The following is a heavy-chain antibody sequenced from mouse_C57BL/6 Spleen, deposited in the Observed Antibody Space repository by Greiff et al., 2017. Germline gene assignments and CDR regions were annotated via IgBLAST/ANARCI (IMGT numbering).Heavy chain of an antibody. CDR2: ISYDGSN. Sequence: EVKLMESGPGLVKPSQSLSLTCSVTGYSITSGYYWNWIRQFPGNKLEWMGYISYDGSNNYNPSLKNRISITRDTSKNQFFLKLNSVTTEDTATYYCARGGGYYGSSYLDYWGQGTTLTVSS. V-gene: IGHV3-6*01. J-gene: IGHJ2*01. CDR1: GYSITSGYY. CDR3: ARGGGYYGSSYLDY. D-gene: IGHD1-1*01.